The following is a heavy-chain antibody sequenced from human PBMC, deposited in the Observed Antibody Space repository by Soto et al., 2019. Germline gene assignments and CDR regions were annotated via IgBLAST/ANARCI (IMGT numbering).Heavy chain of an antibody. CDR2: NYHSGTT. CDR3: VREAYIGYGHAIDH. D-gene: IGHD5-12*01. Sequence: SETLSLTSAGSGVTISTYYWSWIRQPPGKGLEWIGYNYHSGTTNYNPSLKSRVTISVDTSKDQFSLRLPSVTAADTAIYYCVREAYIGYGHAIDHWGQGILVTVSS. CDR1: GVTISTYY. J-gene: IGHJ4*02. V-gene: IGHV4-59*01.